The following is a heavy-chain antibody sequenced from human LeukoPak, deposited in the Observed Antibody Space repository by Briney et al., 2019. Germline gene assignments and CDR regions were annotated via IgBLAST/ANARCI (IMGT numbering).Heavy chain of an antibody. V-gene: IGHV5-51*01. CDR3: ARRTVSWAYYFDY. J-gene: IGHJ4*02. CDR2: IYPGDSDT. CDR1: GYSFTSYW. Sequence: GESLKISCKGSGYSFTSYWIGWVRQMPGKGLEWMGIIYPGDSDTRYSPSFQGQVTISADKSISTAYLQWSSLKASDAAMYYCARRTVSWAYYFDYWGQGTLVAVSS. D-gene: IGHD2-8*02.